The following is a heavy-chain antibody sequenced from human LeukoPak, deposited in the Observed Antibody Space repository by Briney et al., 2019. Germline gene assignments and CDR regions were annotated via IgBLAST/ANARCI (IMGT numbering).Heavy chain of an antibody. Sequence: GRSLRLSCAASGFTFSDYGIHWVRQAPGKGLEWVAVIWYDGTNKYYGDSVKGRFTISRDNSTNTLYLQMNSLRAEDTAVYYCAKDRGSYSTTADSWGQGTLVTVSS. CDR2: IWYDGTNK. V-gene: IGHV3-33*06. CDR1: GFTFSDYG. J-gene: IGHJ5*01. CDR3: AKDRGSYSTTADS. D-gene: IGHD1-26*01.